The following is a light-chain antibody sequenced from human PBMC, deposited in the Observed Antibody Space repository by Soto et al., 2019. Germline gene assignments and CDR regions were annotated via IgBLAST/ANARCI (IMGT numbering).Light chain of an antibody. J-gene: IGKJ1*01. Sequence: EIVLTQSPATLSLSPGERATLSCRASQSVGSYLAWFQQRPGQAPRLVIHDASKRATGIPARFSGSGSGTDFTLTISNVEPEDFAVYYCHQRQSWPRTFGQGTTVDIK. V-gene: IGKV3-11*01. CDR3: HQRQSWPRT. CDR1: QSVGSY. CDR2: DAS.